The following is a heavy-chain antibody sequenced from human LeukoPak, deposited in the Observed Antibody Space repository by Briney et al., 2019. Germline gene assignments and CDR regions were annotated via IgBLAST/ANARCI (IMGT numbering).Heavy chain of an antibody. CDR3: ASSAAAGTSLGYFQH. CDR1: GYTFTSYA. CDR2: INAGNGNT. J-gene: IGHJ1*01. D-gene: IGHD6-13*01. V-gene: IGHV1-3*01. Sequence: ASVKVSCKASGYTFTSYAMHWVRQAPGQRLEWMGWINAGNGNTKYSQKFQGRVTITRDTSASTAYMELSSLRSEDTAVYYCASSAAAGTSLGYFQHWGQGTLVTVSS.